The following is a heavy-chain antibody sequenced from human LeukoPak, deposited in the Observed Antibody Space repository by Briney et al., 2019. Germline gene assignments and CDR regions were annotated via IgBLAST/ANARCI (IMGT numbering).Heavy chain of an antibody. CDR2: ISYDGSNK. D-gene: IGHD2-2*02. V-gene: IGHV3-30-3*01. CDR3: ARVPLGYCSSTSCYNDDAFDI. J-gene: IGHJ3*02. Sequence: AGGSLRLSCAASGFTFSSYAMHWVRQAPGKGLEWVVVISYDGSNKYYADSVKGRFTISSDNSKTMLYLQMNSLRAEDTAVYYCARVPLGYCSSTSCYNDDAFDIWGQGTMVTVSS. CDR1: GFTFSSYA.